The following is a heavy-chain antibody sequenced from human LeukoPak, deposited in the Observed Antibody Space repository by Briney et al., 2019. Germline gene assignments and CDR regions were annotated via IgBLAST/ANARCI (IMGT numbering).Heavy chain of an antibody. D-gene: IGHD3-10*01. J-gene: IGHJ4*02. CDR3: ARHPTSLVRGVIEYYFDY. CDR2: IYPGDSDT. V-gene: IGHV5-51*01. CDR1: GYSFTSYW. Sequence: GESLKISCKGSGYSFTSYWIGWVRQMPGKGLEWMGVIYPGDSDTRYSPSFQSQVTISADKSISTAYLQWSSLKASDTAMYYCARHPTSLVRGVIEYYFDYWGQGTLVTVSS.